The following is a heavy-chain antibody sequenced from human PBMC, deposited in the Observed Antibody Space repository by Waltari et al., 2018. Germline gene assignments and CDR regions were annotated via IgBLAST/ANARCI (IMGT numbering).Heavy chain of an antibody. Sequence: QVQLVQSGAEVKKPGSSVKVSCKASGGTFSSYAISWVRQAPGQGLEWMGGIIPIFGTANYAQKFQGRVTITTDESTSTAYMELSSLRSEDTAVYYCARGLFTLAPRRSYDGGFDYWGQGTPVTVSS. J-gene: IGHJ4*02. CDR3: ARGLFTLAPRRSYDGGFDY. V-gene: IGHV1-69*05. CDR1: GGTFSSYA. CDR2: IIPIFGTA. D-gene: IGHD1-26*01.